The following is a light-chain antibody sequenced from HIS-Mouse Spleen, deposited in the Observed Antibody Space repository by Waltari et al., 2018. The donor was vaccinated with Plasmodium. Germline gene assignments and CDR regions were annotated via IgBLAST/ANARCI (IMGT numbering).Light chain of an antibody. Sequence: SYELTQPPSVSVSPGQTARITCSGDALPKKYAYWYQKKSGQAPVLVIYVDRKRPSGVPEGFSCSSSGTMATLTISGAQVEDEADYYCYSTDSSGNHRVFGGGTKLTVL. CDR1: ALPKKY. J-gene: IGLJ3*02. CDR2: VDR. V-gene: IGLV3-10*01. CDR3: YSTDSSGNHRV.